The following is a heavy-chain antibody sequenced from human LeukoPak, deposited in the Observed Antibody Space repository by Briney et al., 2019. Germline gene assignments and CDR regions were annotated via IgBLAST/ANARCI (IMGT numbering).Heavy chain of an antibody. CDR1: GFTFSSYA. CDR3: AKGRWRRSSGGFDY. CDR2: ITGSGGST. J-gene: IGHJ4*02. D-gene: IGHD6-6*01. V-gene: IGHV3-23*01. Sequence: PGGSLRLSCAASGFTFSSYAMSWVRQAPGKGLEWVSAITGSGGSTYYADSVKGRFTISRDDSKNTLYLQMNSLRAEDTAVYYCAKGRWRRSSGGFDYWGQGTLVTVSS.